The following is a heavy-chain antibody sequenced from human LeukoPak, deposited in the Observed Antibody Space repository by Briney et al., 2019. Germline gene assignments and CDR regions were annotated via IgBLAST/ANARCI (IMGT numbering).Heavy chain of an antibody. CDR2: IWYDGSNK. CDR1: GFPFSSYG. J-gene: IGHJ4*02. Sequence: PGGSLRLSCAASGFPFSSYGMHWVRQAPGKGLEWVAVIWYDGSNKYYADSVKGRFTISRDNSKNTLYLQMNSLRAEDTAVYYCASNAAAGTFDYWGQGTLVTVSS. D-gene: IGHD6-13*01. V-gene: IGHV3-33*01. CDR3: ASNAAAGTFDY.